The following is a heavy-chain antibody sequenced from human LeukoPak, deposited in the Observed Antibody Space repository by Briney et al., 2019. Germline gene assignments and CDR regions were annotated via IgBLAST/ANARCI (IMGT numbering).Heavy chain of an antibody. V-gene: IGHV4-30-4*01. J-gene: IGHJ5*02. Sequence: SQTLSLTCTVSGGSISSGDYYWSWIRQPPGKGLEWIAYMYYGGSTYYNPSLKSRVTMSADTSKNQLSLKLSSVTAADTAVYYCARPYYYDSRIDPWGQGILVTVSS. CDR3: ARPYYYDSRIDP. D-gene: IGHD3-22*01. CDR2: MYYGGST. CDR1: GGSISSGDYY.